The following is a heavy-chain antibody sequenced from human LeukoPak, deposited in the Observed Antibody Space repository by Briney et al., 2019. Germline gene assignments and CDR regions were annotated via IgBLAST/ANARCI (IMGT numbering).Heavy chain of an antibody. CDR3: AKMYYDFWSGLPYYFDY. J-gene: IGHJ4*02. Sequence: GGSLRLSCAASGFTFSSYGMHWVRQAPGKGLEWVAVISYDGSNKYYADSVKGRFTISRDNSKNTLYLQMNSLRAEDTAVYYCAKMYYDFWSGLPYYFDYWGQGTLVTVSS. CDR1: GFTFSSYG. V-gene: IGHV3-30*18. CDR2: ISYDGSNK. D-gene: IGHD3-3*01.